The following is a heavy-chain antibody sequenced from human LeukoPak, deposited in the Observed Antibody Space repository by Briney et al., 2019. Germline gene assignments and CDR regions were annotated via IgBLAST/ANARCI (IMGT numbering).Heavy chain of an antibody. CDR3: ARVGGSGATQDFDY. V-gene: IGHV3-48*04. CDR2: ISDTGATT. CDR1: GFSFSTYS. D-gene: IGHD6-19*01. Sequence: GGSLRLSCAASGFSFSTYSMSWVRQAPGKGLEWVSVISDTGATTFYADSVKGRFTISGDNAKNSLYLQMNSLRAEDTAVYYCARVGGSGATQDFDYWGQGTLVTVSS. J-gene: IGHJ4*02.